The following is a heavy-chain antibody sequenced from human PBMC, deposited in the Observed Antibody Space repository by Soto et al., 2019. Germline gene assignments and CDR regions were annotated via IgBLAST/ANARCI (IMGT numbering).Heavy chain of an antibody. CDR2: IYHTEST. Sequence: PSETLSLTCSVSGDSISSGDKFCSWIRQAPGKGLGWSGYIYHTESTYYNPSLRRRLRLSVDTSKSQFSLELTSGTAADTAVYYCVREVVPAAIKDWGQGTLVTVSS. CDR3: VREVVPAAIKD. J-gene: IGHJ4*02. D-gene: IGHD2-2*02. CDR1: GDSISSGDKF. V-gene: IGHV4-30-4*08.